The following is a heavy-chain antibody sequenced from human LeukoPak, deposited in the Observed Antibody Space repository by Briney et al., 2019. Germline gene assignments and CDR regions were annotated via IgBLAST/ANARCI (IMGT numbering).Heavy chain of an antibody. J-gene: IGHJ5*02. CDR1: GGSITSYY. Sequence: SQTLSLTCTVSGGSITSYYWSWIRQPPGKGLEWIGYVSYTGSTNYNPSLQSRVTMSIDTSKNRFSLKLSSVTAADTAVYYCASGGYCSSTSCYPTWFDPWGQGTLVTVSS. CDR3: ASGGYCSSTSCYPTWFDP. V-gene: IGHV4-59*01. D-gene: IGHD2-2*01. CDR2: VSYTGST.